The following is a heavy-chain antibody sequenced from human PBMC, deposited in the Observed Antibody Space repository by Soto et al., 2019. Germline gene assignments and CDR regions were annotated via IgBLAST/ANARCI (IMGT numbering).Heavy chain of an antibody. J-gene: IGHJ3*02. D-gene: IGHD3-22*01. V-gene: IGHV4-39*01. Sequence: SETLSLTCTVSGGSISSSSYYWGWIRQPPGKGLEWIGSIYYSGSTYYNPSLKSRVTISVDTSKNKFSLKLSSVTAADTALYYCARHGPIVVVITARDAFDIWGQGTMVTVSS. CDR3: ARHGPIVVVITARDAFDI. CDR1: GGSISSSSYY. CDR2: IYYSGST.